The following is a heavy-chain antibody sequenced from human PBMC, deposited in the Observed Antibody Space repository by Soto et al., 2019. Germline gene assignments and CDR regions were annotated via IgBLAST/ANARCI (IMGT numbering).Heavy chain of an antibody. CDR1: GFSFSAFG. Sequence: QVQLVESGGGVVQPGRSLRLSCAASGFSFSAFGMHWVRQAPGKGLEGVGVISYDGRNEYYADSVRGRCTVSRDNSKSTLYLQMNSLRAEDTAVYYCAKSITTPGDSTGRGVVVDNWGPGTLVIVSS. CDR2: ISYDGRNE. J-gene: IGHJ4*02. D-gene: IGHD3-3*01. V-gene: IGHV3-30*18. CDR3: AKSITTPGDSTGRGVVVDN.